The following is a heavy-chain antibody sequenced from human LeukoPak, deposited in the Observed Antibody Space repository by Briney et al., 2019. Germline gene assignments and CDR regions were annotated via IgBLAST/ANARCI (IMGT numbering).Heavy chain of an antibody. D-gene: IGHD3-10*01. J-gene: IGHJ5*02. CDR1: GFTFSSYA. V-gene: IGHV3-30*04. CDR2: ISYDGSNK. CDR3: ARDIGYYYGSGTESDLP. Sequence: HPGGSLRLSCAASGFTFSSYAMHWVRQAPGKGLEWVAVISYDGSNKYYADSVKGRFTISRDNSKNTLYLQMNSLRAEDTAVYYCARDIGYYYGSGTESDLPWGQGTLVTVSS.